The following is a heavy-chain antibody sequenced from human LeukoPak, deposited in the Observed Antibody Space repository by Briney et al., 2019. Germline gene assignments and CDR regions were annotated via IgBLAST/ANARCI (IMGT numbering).Heavy chain of an antibody. V-gene: IGHV4-4*07. CDR2: IYTSGST. CDR3: AREYIGIAEYYFDY. Sequence: SETLSLTCTVSVGSISSYYWSCMRQPAGKGLEWIGRIYTSGSTNYNPSLKSRATMSVDTSKNQFSLKLSSVTAADTAVYYCAREYIGIAEYYFDYWGEGTLVTVSS. CDR1: VGSISSYY. D-gene: IGHD6-13*01. J-gene: IGHJ4*02.